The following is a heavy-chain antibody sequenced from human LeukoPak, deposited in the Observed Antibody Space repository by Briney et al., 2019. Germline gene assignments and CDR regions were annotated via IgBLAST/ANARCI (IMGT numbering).Heavy chain of an antibody. D-gene: IGHD4-17*01. J-gene: IGHJ4*02. CDR3: ATNDYDDYVLSY. CDR1: GGTFSSYA. V-gene: IGHV1-69*13. Sequence: ASVKVSCKASGGTFSSYAISWVRQAPGQGLEWMGGIIPIFGTANYAQKFQGRVTITADESTSTAYMELSSLRSEDTAVYYCATNDYDDYVLSYWGQGTLVTVSS. CDR2: IIPIFGTA.